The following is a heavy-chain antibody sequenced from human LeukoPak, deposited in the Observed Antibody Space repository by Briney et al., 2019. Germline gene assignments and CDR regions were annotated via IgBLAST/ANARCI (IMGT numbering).Heavy chain of an antibody. CDR1: GFTFSGHG. CDR2: ITGSGATT. Sequence: GGTLRLSCAASGFTFSGHGMNWVRQAPGKGLEWVSGITGSGATTYYADSVKGRFTISRDNSKNTLYLQVNSLRAEDTAVYYCAKENRERDFDYWGQGTLVTVSS. J-gene: IGHJ4*02. CDR3: AKENRERDFDY. V-gene: IGHV3-23*01. D-gene: IGHD5-24*01.